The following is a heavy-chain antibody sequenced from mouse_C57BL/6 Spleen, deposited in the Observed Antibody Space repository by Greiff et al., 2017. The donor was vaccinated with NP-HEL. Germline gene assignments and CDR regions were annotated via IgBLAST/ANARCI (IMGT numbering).Heavy chain of an antibody. V-gene: IGHV5-9-1*02. D-gene: IGHD2-5*01. Sequence: EVQVVESGEGLVKPGGSLKLSCAASGFTFSSYAMSWVRQTPEKRLEWVAYISSGGDYIYYADTVKGRFTISRDNARNTLYLQMSSLKSEDTAMYYCTREEDSNYFAYWGQGTLVTVSA. J-gene: IGHJ3*01. CDR3: TREEDSNYFAY. CDR2: ISSGGDYI. CDR1: GFTFSSYA.